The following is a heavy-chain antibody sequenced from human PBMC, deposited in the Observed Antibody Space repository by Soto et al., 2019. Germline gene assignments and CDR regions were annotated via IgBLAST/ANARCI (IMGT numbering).Heavy chain of an antibody. CDR3: ASSNWFDP. CDR1: GGSISSSSYY. J-gene: IGHJ5*02. V-gene: IGHV4-39*01. Sequence: QLQLQESGPGLVKPSETLSLTCTVSGGSISSSSYYWGWIRQTPGKGLEWIGRIYYSGSTYYNPSLKSRVTISVDTSKNQFSLKLSSVTAADTSVYYCASSNWFDPGGQGTLVTVSS. CDR2: IYYSGST.